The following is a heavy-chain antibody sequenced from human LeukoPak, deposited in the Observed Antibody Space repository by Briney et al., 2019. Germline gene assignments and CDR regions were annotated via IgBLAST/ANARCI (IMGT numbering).Heavy chain of an antibody. V-gene: IGHV4-4*07. J-gene: IGHJ3*02. Sequence: PSETLSLTCTVSGGSISSYYWSWIRQPAGKGLEWIGRIYTSGSTNYNPSLKSRVTMSVDTSKNQFSLKLSSVTAADTAVYYCARGRYYYDSGGYRANDAFDIWGQGTMVTVSS. CDR1: GGSISSYY. CDR2: IYTSGST. CDR3: ARGRYYYDSGGYRANDAFDI. D-gene: IGHD3-22*01.